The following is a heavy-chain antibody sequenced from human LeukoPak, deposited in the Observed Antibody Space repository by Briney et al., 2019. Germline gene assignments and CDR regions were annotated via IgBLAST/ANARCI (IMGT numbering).Heavy chain of an antibody. CDR1: GFTFSSYA. CDR2: ISGSGGST. Sequence: GGSLRLSCAASGFTFSSYAMSWVRQAPGKGLEWVSAISGSGGSTYYADSVKGRFTISRDNSKNTLYLQTNSLRAEDTAVYYCANGAYYDILTGYYKSWGQGTLVTVSS. V-gene: IGHV3-23*01. D-gene: IGHD3-9*01. J-gene: IGHJ5*02. CDR3: ANGAYYDILTGYYKS.